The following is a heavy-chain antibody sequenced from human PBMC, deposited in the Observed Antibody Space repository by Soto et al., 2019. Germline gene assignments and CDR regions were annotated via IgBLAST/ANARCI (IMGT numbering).Heavy chain of an antibody. D-gene: IGHD6-25*01. CDR3: ARDGAAKDY. Sequence: GGSLRLSCAASGFTFSSYAMHWVRQAPGKGLEWVAVISYDGSNKYYADSVKGRFTISRDNSKNTLYLQMNSLRAEDTAVYYCARDGAAKDYWGQGTLVTVSS. V-gene: IGHV3-30-3*01. CDR2: ISYDGSNK. CDR1: GFTFSSYA. J-gene: IGHJ4*02.